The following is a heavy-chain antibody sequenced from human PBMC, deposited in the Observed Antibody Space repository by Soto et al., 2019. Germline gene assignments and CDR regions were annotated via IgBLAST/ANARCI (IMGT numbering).Heavy chain of an antibody. CDR3: ARGRKYYDFWSGYSHPCYYFNY. D-gene: IGHD3-3*01. J-gene: IGHJ4*02. CDR1: GGSFSGYC. Sequence: SETLSLTCAVYGGSFSGYCWSWIRQPPGKGLEWIGEINHSGRTNYNPSLKSRVTISVDTSKSQFSLKLSSVTAADTAVYYCARGRKYYDFWSGYSHPCYYFNYLGQGTLVTVSS. V-gene: IGHV4-34*01. CDR2: INHSGRT.